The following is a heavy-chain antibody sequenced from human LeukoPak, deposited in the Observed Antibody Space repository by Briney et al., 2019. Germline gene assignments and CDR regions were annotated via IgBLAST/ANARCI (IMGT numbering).Heavy chain of an antibody. Sequence: GGSLRLSCAASGFTFSSYWMGWVRQAPGKGLEWVGRIKSKNVGGTTDYAAPVKGRFTISRDDSKNTVYLQMNSLKIEDTAVYYCTSHTAFDPWGQGTLVTVSS. CDR2: IKSKNVGGTT. CDR1: GFTFSSYW. J-gene: IGHJ5*02. CDR3: TSHTAFDP. V-gene: IGHV3-15*01.